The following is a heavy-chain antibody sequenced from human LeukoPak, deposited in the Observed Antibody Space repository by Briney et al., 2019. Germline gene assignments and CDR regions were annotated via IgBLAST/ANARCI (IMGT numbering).Heavy chain of an antibody. CDR2: IKQDGSEK. V-gene: IGHV3-7*01. CDR1: GFTFSSYW. J-gene: IGHJ4*02. D-gene: IGHD6-13*01. CDR3: ARVTHSSSWYGYRY. Sequence: SGGSLRLSCAASGFTFSSYWMSWVRQAPGKGLEWVANIKQDGSEKYYVDSVKGRFTISRDNAMNSLYLQMNSLRAEGTAVYYCARVTHSSSWYGYRYWGQGTLVTVSS.